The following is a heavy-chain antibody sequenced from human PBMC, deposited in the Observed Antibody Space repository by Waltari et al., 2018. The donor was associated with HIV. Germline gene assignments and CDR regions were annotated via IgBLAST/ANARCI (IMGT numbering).Heavy chain of an antibody. CDR1: GYTFTSYG. J-gene: IGHJ5*02. V-gene: IGHV1-18*01. CDR3: ARGFDYGASDLGWFDP. Sequence: QVQLVQSGAEVKKHGAAVKLSCTASGYTFTSYGISQVREAPGQGLEWMGWISTYNGYTNYAQNLQGRVTMTTDTSTRTAYMELRSLRSDDTAVYYCARGFDYGASDLGWFDPWGQGTLVTVSS. CDR2: ISTYNGYT. D-gene: IGHD4-17*01.